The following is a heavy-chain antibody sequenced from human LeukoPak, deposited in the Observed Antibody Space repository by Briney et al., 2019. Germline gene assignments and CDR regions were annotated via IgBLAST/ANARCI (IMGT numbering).Heavy chain of an antibody. CDR3: ATRRDTSGYLDY. Sequence: GGSLRLSCAASGFTFSGSAMHWVRQASGKGLEWVGRIRSKANSYATAYAASVKGRFTISRDDSKNTLYFQMNSLRVEDTAVYYCATRRDTSGYLDYWGQGTLVTVSS. D-gene: IGHD3-22*01. CDR2: IRSKANSYAT. J-gene: IGHJ4*02. V-gene: IGHV3-73*01. CDR1: GFTFSGSA.